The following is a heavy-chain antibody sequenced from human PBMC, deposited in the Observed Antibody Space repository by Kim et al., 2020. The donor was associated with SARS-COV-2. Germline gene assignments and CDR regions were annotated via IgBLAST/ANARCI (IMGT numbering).Heavy chain of an antibody. Sequence: SETLSLTCTVSGGSISSGGCYWTWIRQHPGRGLEWIGYIYYSGSTYYNPSLKSRITMSVDTSKNHFSLKLTSVTAADTAMYYCARLQYYPYYYMDFWGEGTPVTVS. CDR1: GGSISSGGCY. D-gene: IGHD1-1*01. J-gene: IGHJ6*03. V-gene: IGHV4-31*03. CDR2: IYYSGST. CDR3: ARLQYYPYYYMDF.